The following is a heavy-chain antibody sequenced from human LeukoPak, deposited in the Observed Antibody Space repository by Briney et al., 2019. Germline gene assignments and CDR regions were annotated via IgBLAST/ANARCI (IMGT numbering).Heavy chain of an antibody. V-gene: IGHV3-53*05. D-gene: IGHD4-17*01. CDR3: AKDKNYGDYLDY. J-gene: IGHJ4*02. CDR2: IYSGGST. CDR1: GFTVSSNY. Sequence: GGSLRLSCAASGFTVSSNYMSWVCQAPGKGLEWVSVIYSGGSTYYADSVKGRFTISRDNSKNTLYLQMNSLRAEDTAVYYCAKDKNYGDYLDYWGQGTLVTVSS.